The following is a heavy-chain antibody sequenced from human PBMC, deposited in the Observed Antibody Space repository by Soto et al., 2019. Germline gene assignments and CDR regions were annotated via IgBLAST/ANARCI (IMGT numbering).Heavy chain of an antibody. CDR2: ISSTTNYI. V-gene: IGHV3-21*06. CDR3: ARESEDLTSNFDY. J-gene: IGHJ4*02. Sequence: GGSLRLSCAASGFNFTRYSMNWVSQAPGKGLEWVSSISSTTNYIYYGDSMKGRFTISRDNAKNSLDLEMNSLRAEDTAVYYCARESEDLTSNFDYWGQGTLVTVSS. CDR1: GFNFTRYS.